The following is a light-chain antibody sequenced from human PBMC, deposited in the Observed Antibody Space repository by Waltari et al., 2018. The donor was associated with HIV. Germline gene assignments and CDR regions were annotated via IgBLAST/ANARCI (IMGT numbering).Light chain of an antibody. V-gene: IGKV3-11*01. Sequence: EVVLTQSPATLSLSPGERATLSCRASQSVTDFLAWYQQRPGQPPRLLIYDASKRATAIPPRFSGSGSGTDFTLTISSLEPEDSAVYFCQLRTNWPPTYTFGQGTKLEIK. CDR3: QLRTNWPPTYT. J-gene: IGKJ2*01. CDR2: DAS. CDR1: QSVTDF.